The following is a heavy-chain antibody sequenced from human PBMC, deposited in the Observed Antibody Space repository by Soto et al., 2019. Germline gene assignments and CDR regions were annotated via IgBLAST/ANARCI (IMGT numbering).Heavy chain of an antibody. Sequence: QVQLVQSGAEVKKPGASVKVSCKASGYTFTSYAMHWVRQAPGQRLEWMGWINAGNGNTNYSQKFQGRVTITRDTSAGTAYMELSSLRSEDTAVYYCWIPLVHYYYYYYMDVWGKGTTVTVSS. CDR3: WIPLVHYYYYYYMDV. D-gene: IGHD5-18*01. CDR2: INAGNGNT. CDR1: GYTFTSYA. J-gene: IGHJ6*03. V-gene: IGHV1-3*01.